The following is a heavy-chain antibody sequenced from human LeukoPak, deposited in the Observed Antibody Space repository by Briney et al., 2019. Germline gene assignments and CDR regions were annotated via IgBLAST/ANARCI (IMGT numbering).Heavy chain of an antibody. J-gene: IGHJ4*02. Sequence: AASVKLSRTGSGYTFTSYGISWVRQSPGQRLEWMGWMSAYNGNTNYAQKIQGRVTMTTDTSTSTVYMALSSLRSDDTAVYYCARDGLLWFGELLYRSFGYWGQGTLVTVSS. CDR1: GYTFTSYG. CDR3: ARDGLLWFGELLYRSFGY. V-gene: IGHV1-18*01. CDR2: MSAYNGNT. D-gene: IGHD3-10*01.